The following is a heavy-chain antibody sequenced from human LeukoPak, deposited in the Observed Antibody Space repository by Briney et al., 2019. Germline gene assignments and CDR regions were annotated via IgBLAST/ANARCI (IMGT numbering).Heavy chain of an antibody. CDR3: AKDLYSSSGRLFDY. Sequence: VGTLRLSCAASGFTFSSYGMHWVRQAPGKGLEWVSFKWYDGSNKNYADSVKGRFTISRDNSKNTLYLQMNSLRAEDRAVYYCAKDLYSSSGRLFDYWGQGTLVTVSS. D-gene: IGHD6-6*01. CDR1: GFTFSSYG. J-gene: IGHJ4*02. V-gene: IGHV3-30*02. CDR2: KWYDGSNK.